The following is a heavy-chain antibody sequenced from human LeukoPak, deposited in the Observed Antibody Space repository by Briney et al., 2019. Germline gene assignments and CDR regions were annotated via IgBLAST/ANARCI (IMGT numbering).Heavy chain of an antibody. J-gene: IGHJ3*02. V-gene: IGHV1-8*03. D-gene: IGHD1-1*01. CDR2: MNPNSGNT. CDR3: ARVTKDDAFDI. Sequence: ASVKVSCKASGYTFTSYDFNWVRQAPGQGLEWMGWMNPNSGNTGYAQKFQGRVTITRNTSISTAYMELSSLRSEDTAVYYCARVTKDDAFDIWGQGTMVTVSS. CDR1: GYTFTSYD.